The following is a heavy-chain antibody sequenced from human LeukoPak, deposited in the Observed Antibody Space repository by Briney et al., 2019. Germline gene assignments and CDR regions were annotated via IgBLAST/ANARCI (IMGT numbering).Heavy chain of an antibody. CDR1: GFPFSTYA. Sequence: GGSLRLSCAASGFPFSTYAMTWVRQAPGKGLEWVSPIGASGGTTYYADSVKGRFTISRDNSRNTVYLQMYSLRAEDTAVYYCAKPYLSGPANYWGQGTLVTVSS. D-gene: IGHD2-15*01. J-gene: IGHJ4*02. V-gene: IGHV3-23*01. CDR2: IGASGGTT. CDR3: AKPYLSGPANY.